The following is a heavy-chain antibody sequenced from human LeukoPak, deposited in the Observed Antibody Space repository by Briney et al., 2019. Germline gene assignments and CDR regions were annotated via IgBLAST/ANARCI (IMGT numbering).Heavy chain of an antibody. CDR3: PTEKKYYDSSRFRY. D-gene: IGHD3-22*01. CDR1: GYTLTELS. V-gene: IGHV1-24*01. Sequence: VASLKLSCTVSGYTLTELSMHWVRQAPGKGLEWMGGIDPDDGNKIYAQKLQGRVTMTEDTSPDKAYMELSSLRSEETAVYYCPTEKKYYDSSRFRYWRQGTLVSVPS. CDR2: IDPDDGNK. J-gene: IGHJ4*02.